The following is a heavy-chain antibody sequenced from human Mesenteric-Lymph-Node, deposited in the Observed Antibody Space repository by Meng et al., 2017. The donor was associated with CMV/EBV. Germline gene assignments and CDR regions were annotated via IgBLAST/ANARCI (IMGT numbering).Heavy chain of an antibody. J-gene: IGHJ4*02. V-gene: IGHV4-34*01. D-gene: IGHD4-23*01. Sequence: VQLPQVGAGMLKPSETLSLTGAVYGGSFSGYYWSWIRQPPGKGLEWIGEINHSGSTNYNPSLKSRVTISVDTSKNQFSLKLSSVTAADTAVYYCARHQRWLKSEGGFNYWGQGTLVTVSS. CDR2: INHSGST. CDR3: ARHQRWLKSEGGFNY. CDR1: GGSFSGYY.